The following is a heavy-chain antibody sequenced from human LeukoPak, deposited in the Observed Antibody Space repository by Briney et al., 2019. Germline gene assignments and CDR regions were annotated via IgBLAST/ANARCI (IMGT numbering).Heavy chain of an antibody. J-gene: IGHJ3*02. D-gene: IGHD1-26*01. CDR3: ARDRVVGAAGDAFDI. V-gene: IGHV3-11*01. CDR1: GFTFSDYY. Sequence: GGSLRLSCAASGFTFSDYYMSWIRQAPGKGLEWVSNISSSGSTIYYADSVKGRFTISRDNAKNSLYLQMNSLRAEDTAVYYCARDRVVGAAGDAFDIWGQGTMVTVSS. CDR2: ISSSGSTI.